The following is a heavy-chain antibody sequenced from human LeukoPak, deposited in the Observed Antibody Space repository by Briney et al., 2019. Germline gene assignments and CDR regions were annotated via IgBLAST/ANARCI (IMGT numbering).Heavy chain of an antibody. Sequence: ASVKVSCKASGYTFTNYGISWVRQAPGQGLEWMGWISAYNGNTNYAQKLQGRVTMTTDTSTSTAYMELRSLRSDDTAVYYCARDCWRLTKGPDAFDIWGQGTMVTVSS. V-gene: IGHV1-18*01. CDR1: GYTFTNYG. CDR2: ISAYNGNT. D-gene: IGHD6-25*01. CDR3: ARDCWRLTKGPDAFDI. J-gene: IGHJ3*02.